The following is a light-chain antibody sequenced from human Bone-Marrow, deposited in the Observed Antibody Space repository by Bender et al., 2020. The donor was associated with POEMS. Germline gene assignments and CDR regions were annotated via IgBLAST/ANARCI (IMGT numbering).Light chain of an antibody. CDR1: TSNVVNYNL. CDR3: CSCTGGETFDVI. CDR2: EGS. J-gene: IGLJ2*01. Sequence: QSALTQPASVSGSPGQSITISCTGTTSNVVNYNLVSLYQQQPDKAPRLIISEGSRRPSGVSNRFSASKSDNMAFLTISGLQADDEADYYCCSCTGGETFDVIFGGGTKLTVL. V-gene: IGLV2-23*03.